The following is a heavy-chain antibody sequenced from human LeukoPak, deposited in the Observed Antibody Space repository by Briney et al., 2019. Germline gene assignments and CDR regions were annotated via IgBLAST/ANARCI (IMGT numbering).Heavy chain of an antibody. Sequence: GGSLRLSCAAFGFTFSSYGMHCVRHAPGKGLEWVADISYDGSNKYYADSVKGRVTISRENSKNTLCLQMNSLRAEDTAVYYCAKVPYGDYVFAFDYWGQGTLVTVSS. V-gene: IGHV3-30*18. CDR3: AKVPYGDYVFAFDY. J-gene: IGHJ4*02. CDR2: ISYDGSNK. D-gene: IGHD4-17*01. CDR1: GFTFSSYG.